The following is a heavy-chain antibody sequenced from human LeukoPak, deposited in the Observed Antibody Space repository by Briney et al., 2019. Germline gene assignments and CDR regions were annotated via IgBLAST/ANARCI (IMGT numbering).Heavy chain of an antibody. J-gene: IGHJ3*02. V-gene: IGHV3-53*01. CDR2: IYSGGST. CDR3: AKDYYGSGSYYTVAFDI. Sequence: GGSLRLSCAASGFTVSSNYMSWVRQAPGKGLEWVSVIYSGGSTYYADSVRGRFTISRDNSKNTVYLQMNSLRADDTAVYYCAKDYYGSGSYYTVAFDIWGQGTVVTVSS. D-gene: IGHD3-10*01. CDR1: GFTVSSNY.